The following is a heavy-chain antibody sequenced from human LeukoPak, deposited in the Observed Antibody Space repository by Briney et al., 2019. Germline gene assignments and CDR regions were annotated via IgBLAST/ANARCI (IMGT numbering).Heavy chain of an antibody. D-gene: IGHD3-10*01. V-gene: IGHV1-69*13. Sequence: SVKVSCKASGGTFSSYAISWVRQAPGQGLEWMGGIIPIFGTANYAQKFQGRVTITADESTSTAYMELSSLRSEDSAAYYCARADLGMVRGVINRGYYFDYWGQGTLVTVSS. J-gene: IGHJ4*02. CDR3: ARADLGMVRGVINRGYYFDY. CDR1: GGTFSSYA. CDR2: IIPIFGTA.